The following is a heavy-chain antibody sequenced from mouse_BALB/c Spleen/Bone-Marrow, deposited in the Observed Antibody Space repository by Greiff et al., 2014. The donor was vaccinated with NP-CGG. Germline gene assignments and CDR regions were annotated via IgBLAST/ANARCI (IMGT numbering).Heavy chain of an antibody. CDR2: IYPGDLNT. CDR1: GYTFTTYY. D-gene: IGHD1-1*01. V-gene: IGHV1S56*01. CDR3: VREDYGSVSFDY. Sequence: VQLQQSGPELVKPGASVRISCKVSGYTFTTYYLHWVKQRPGQGLEWIGWIYPGDLNTKYNEQFKATATLTADKSSRPAYMQLSSLTSEDSAVYFCVREDYGSVSFDYWGQGTTLTVSS. J-gene: IGHJ2*01.